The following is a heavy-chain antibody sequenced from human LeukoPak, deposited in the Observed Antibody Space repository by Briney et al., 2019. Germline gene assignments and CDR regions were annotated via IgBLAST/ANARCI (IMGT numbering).Heavy chain of an antibody. CDR3: AREPGSFLPAAANDAFDI. V-gene: IGHV3-21*01. D-gene: IGHD2-2*01. Sequence: GGSLRLSCAASGFSFIDYYMSWIRQAPGKGLEWVSSISSSSSYIYYADSVKGRFTISRDNAKNSLYLQMNSLRAEDTAVYYCAREPGSFLPAAANDAFDIWGQGTMVTVSS. CDR2: ISSSSSYI. CDR1: GFSFIDYY. J-gene: IGHJ3*02.